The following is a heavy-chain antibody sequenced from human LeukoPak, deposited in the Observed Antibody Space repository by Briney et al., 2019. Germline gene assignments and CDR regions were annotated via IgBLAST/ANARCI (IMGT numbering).Heavy chain of an antibody. CDR1: GGSISSSSYY. CDR3: ARLSSSWYDGDYYGMDV. V-gene: IGHV4-39*01. J-gene: IGHJ6*02. D-gene: IGHD6-13*01. Sequence: PSETLSLTCTVSGGSISSSSYYWGWIRQPPGKGLEWIGSIYYSGSTYYNPSLKSRVTISVDTSKNQFSLKLSSVTAADTAVYYCARLSSSWYDGDYYGMDVWGQGTTVTVSS. CDR2: IYYSGST.